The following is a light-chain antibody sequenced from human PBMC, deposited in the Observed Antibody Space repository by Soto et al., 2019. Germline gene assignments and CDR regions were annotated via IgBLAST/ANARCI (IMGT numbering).Light chain of an antibody. Sequence: DIVMTQSPDSLAVSLGERATINCKSSQSVLYSSNNKNYLAWYQQKPGQPHKLLIYWASTRESGVPDRFSGSGFVTDFTLTISSLQAEDVAFYYCQQYYSTPWTFGQGTKVEIK. CDR3: QQYYSTPWT. CDR1: QSVLYSSNNKNY. V-gene: IGKV4-1*01. J-gene: IGKJ1*01. CDR2: WAS.